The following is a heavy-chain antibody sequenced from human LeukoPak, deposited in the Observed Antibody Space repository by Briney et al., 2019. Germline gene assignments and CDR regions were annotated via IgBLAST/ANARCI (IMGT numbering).Heavy chain of an antibody. V-gene: IGHV3-7*01. Sequence: TGGSLRLSCAASGFTFINYWMAWVRQAPGKGLEWVANIKEDGSDKHYVDSVKGRFTISRDNADNTLYLQMSSLRDDDTAVYFCARSKDRSWPYDYWGQGVLVTVSS. CDR1: GFTFINYW. CDR2: IKEDGSDK. D-gene: IGHD4-11*01. CDR3: ARSKDRSWPYDY. J-gene: IGHJ4*02.